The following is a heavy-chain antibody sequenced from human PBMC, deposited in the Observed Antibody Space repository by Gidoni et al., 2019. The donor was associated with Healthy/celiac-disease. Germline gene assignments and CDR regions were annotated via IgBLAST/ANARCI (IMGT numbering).Heavy chain of an antibody. CDR3: ARDLAAADDAFDI. CDR1: GFTFSRYE. CDR2: ISSSGSTI. Sequence: EVQLVESGGGLVQPGGSLRLSCAASGFTFSRYEMNWVRQAPGKGLEWVSYISSSGSTIYYADSVKGRFTISRDNAKNSLYLQMNSLRAEDTAVYYCARDLAAADDAFDIWGQGTMVTVSS. V-gene: IGHV3-48*03. J-gene: IGHJ3*02. D-gene: IGHD6-13*01.